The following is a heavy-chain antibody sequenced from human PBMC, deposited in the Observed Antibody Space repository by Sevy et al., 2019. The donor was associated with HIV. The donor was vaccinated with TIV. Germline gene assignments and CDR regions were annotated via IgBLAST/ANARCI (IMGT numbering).Heavy chain of an antibody. CDR2: VSEDGSDK. V-gene: IGHV3-30*03. CDR3: ARDGARITMVQGVMAYYHGMDV. CDR1: GFRFSRSG. D-gene: IGHD3-10*01. Sequence: GGSLRLSCAASGFRFSRSGMHWVRQAAGKGLEWVAVVSEDGSDKDYGDSVKGRFTISRDNAKNSLYLQMNSLRAEDTALYYCARDGARITMVQGVMAYYHGMDVWGQGTTVTVSS. J-gene: IGHJ6*02.